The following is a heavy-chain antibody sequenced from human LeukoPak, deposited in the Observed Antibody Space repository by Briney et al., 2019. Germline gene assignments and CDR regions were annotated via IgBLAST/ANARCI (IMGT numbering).Heavy chain of an antibody. CDR3: ARDKNYRFDY. CDR1: GYTFTDNG. Sequence: AASVKVSCKASGYTFTDNGISWVRQAPGEGLEWMGWISANSGKTNYAQRFQGRVTMTRETSSSTVYMELRGLRSDDTAVYFCARDKNYRFDYWGQGTLVSVTS. CDR2: ISANSGKT. D-gene: IGHD3-16*02. J-gene: IGHJ4*02. V-gene: IGHV1-18*01.